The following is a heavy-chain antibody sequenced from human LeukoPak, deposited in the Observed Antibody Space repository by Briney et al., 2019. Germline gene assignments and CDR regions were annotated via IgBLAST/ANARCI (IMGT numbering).Heavy chain of an antibody. D-gene: IGHD6-19*01. CDR2: IYSGGST. Sequence: AGGSLRLSCAASGFTVSSNYMSWVRQAPGKGLEWVSVIYSGGSTYYADSVKGRFTISRDNSKNTLYLQMNSLRAEDTAVYYCARAPYSSGSSFDYWGQGTLVTVSS. J-gene: IGHJ4*02. V-gene: IGHV3-53*01. CDR3: ARAPYSSGSSFDY. CDR1: GFTVSSNY.